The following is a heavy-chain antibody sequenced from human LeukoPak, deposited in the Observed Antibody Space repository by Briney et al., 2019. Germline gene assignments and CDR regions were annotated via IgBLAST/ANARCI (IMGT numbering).Heavy chain of an antibody. CDR2: IRGSGGGT. CDR1: GFIFSNYA. D-gene: IGHD3-10*01. Sequence: PGGCLRLSCAASGFIFSNYALMWLRQSPGKGLEWVSAIRGSGGGTFYADSVKGRFTISRDNSKNTLYLQMNGLRADDTAVYYCAGGPYYGTGSRPGYLSYWGLGTLVTVSS. CDR3: AGGPYYGTGSRPGYLSY. V-gene: IGHV3-23*01. J-gene: IGHJ4*02.